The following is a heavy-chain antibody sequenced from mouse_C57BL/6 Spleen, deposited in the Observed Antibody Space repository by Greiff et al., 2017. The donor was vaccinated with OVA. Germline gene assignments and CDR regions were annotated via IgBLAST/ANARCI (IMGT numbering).Heavy chain of an antibody. CDR2: IDPSDSYT. V-gene: IGHV1-69*01. J-gene: IGHJ2*01. CDR1: GYTFTSYW. CDR3: ARSSNYELYFNY. Sequence: QVQLQQPGAELVMPGASVKLSCKASGYTFTSYWMHWVKQRPGQGLEWIGEIDPSDSYTNYNQKFKCKSTLTVDKSSSTAYMQLSSLTSEDSAVYYCARSSNYELYFNYWGQGTTLTVSS. D-gene: IGHD2-5*01.